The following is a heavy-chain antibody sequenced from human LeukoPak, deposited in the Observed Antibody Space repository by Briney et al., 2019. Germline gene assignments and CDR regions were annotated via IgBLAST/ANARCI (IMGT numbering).Heavy chain of an antibody. CDR2: IKADGSEK. Sequence: TGGSLRLSCAASGFTFSSYTMNWVRQAPGKGLEWVANIKADGSEKYYVDSVRGRFTISRDNAKKSLYLQMNDLSVDDTAVYYCSGGTRFVDYWGQGTLVTVSS. D-gene: IGHD3-10*01. CDR1: GFTFSSYT. J-gene: IGHJ4*02. V-gene: IGHV3-7*04. CDR3: SGGTRFVDY.